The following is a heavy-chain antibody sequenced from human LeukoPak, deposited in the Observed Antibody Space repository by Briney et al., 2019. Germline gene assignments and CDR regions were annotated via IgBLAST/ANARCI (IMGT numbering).Heavy chain of an antibody. D-gene: IGHD1-26*01. V-gene: IGHV4-4*07. CDR3: AKDVQWELLGPFDY. Sequence: SETLSLTCTVSGGSISSYYWSWIRQPAGKGLEWIGRIYTSGSTNYNPSLKSRVTMSVDTSKNQFSLKMSSVTAADTAVYYCAKDVQWELLGPFDYWGQGTLVTVSS. J-gene: IGHJ4*02. CDR2: IYTSGST. CDR1: GGSISSYY.